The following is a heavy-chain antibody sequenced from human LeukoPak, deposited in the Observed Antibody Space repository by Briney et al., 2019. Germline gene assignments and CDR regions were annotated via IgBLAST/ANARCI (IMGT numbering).Heavy chain of an antibody. D-gene: IGHD6-13*01. CDR1: GYTFTGYY. Sequence: ASVKVSCKASGYTFTGYYMHWVRQAPGQGLEWMGWINPNSGGTNYAQKFQGRVTMTRDTSTSTAYMELRSLRSDDTAVYYCAREWAAGTCDYWGQGTLVTVSS. V-gene: IGHV1-2*02. J-gene: IGHJ4*02. CDR2: INPNSGGT. CDR3: AREWAAGTCDY.